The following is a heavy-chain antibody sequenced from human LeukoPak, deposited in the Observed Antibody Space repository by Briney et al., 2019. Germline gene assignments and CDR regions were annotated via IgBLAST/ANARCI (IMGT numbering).Heavy chain of an antibody. D-gene: IGHD2-21*02. CDR2: ISSSSSYI. CDR3: AKDRLLNCRGDCYIFDY. J-gene: IGHJ4*02. Sequence: GGSLRLSCAASGFTFITYSMNWVRQAPGKGLEWVSSISSSSSYIYYADSVRGRFSISRDNSKNTLYLQVNGLRTEDTAVYYCAKDRLLNCRGDCYIFDYWGQGTVVTVSS. CDR1: GFTFITYS. V-gene: IGHV3-21*04.